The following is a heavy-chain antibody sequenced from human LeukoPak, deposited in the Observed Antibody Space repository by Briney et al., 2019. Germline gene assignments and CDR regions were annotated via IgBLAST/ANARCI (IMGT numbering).Heavy chain of an antibody. CDR3: ARRRRNYYYYYMDV. CDR2: MNPNSGNT. CDR1: GYTFTSYD. J-gene: IGHJ6*03. V-gene: IGHV1-8*01. Sequence: ASVKVSCKASGYTFTSYDINWVRQATGQGLEWMGWMNPNSGNTGYAQKFQGRVTMTRNTSISTAYVELSSLRSEDTAVYYCARRRRNYYYYYMDVWGKGTTVTVSS.